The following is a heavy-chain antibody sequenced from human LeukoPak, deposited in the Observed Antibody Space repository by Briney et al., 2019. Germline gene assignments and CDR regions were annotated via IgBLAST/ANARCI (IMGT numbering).Heavy chain of an antibody. CDR2: IYYSGST. Sequence: SAPLSLTCTVSDGSISSYYLSWILQPPGKGLEWIGYIYYSGSTNYNPSLKSRVTISVDTSKNQFSLELSSVTAADTAVYYCAREYCSGGSCYSDYWGQGALVTVSS. V-gene: IGHV4-59*01. J-gene: IGHJ4*02. CDR3: AREYCSGGSCYSDY. D-gene: IGHD2-15*01. CDR1: DGSISSYY.